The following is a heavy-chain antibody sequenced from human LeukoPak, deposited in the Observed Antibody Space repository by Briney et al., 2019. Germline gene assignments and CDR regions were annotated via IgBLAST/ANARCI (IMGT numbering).Heavy chain of an antibody. D-gene: IGHD5-24*01. CDR2: IFYSGST. CDR1: GGSINSYY. V-gene: IGHV4-59*08. Sequence: PSETLSLTCTVSGGSINSYYWSWIRQPPGKGLEWIGYIFYSGSTNYNPSLKSRVTISVDTSKNQFSLKLSSVTAADTAVYYCARQRDGYPTAWFDPWGQGTLVTVSS. CDR3: ARQRDGYPTAWFDP. J-gene: IGHJ5*02.